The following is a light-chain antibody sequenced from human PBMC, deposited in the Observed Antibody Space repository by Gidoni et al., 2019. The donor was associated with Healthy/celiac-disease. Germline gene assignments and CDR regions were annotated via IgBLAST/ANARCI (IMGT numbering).Light chain of an antibody. V-gene: IGKV3-15*01. Sequence: ELVFTQSPATPSVSLGDRATLSCSASQSVSSNFAGYLQQPGQAPRLLIYGASTRDTGIPARFSGSGSVTEFTLTISNLQSEYFAVYYCQQYNNWPPLTFGGGTKVEIK. CDR1: QSVSSN. J-gene: IGKJ4*01. CDR2: GAS. CDR3: QQYNNWPPLT.